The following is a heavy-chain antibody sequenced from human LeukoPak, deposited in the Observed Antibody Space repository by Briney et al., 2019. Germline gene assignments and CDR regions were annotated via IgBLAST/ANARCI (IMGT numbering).Heavy chain of an antibody. CDR2: ISSSSSYI. Sequence: EPGGSLRLSCAASGFTFSSYCMNWVRQAPGKGLEWVSSISSSSSYIIYADSVKGRFTISRDNAKNSLYLQMNSLRAEDTAVYYFARGAPPGLIGDYVKDYGGQRTPVTVSS. D-gene: IGHD4-17*01. V-gene: IGHV3-21*01. CDR1: GFTFSSYC. J-gene: IGHJ4*02. CDR3: ARGAPPGLIGDYVKDY.